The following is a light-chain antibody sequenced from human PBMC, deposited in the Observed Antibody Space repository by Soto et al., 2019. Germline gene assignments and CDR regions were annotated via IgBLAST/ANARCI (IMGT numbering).Light chain of an antibody. CDR3: QQSYSVPHT. CDR2: EVS. CDR1: HSLLHSDGNTY. J-gene: IGKJ5*01. V-gene: IGKV2D-29*01. Sequence: DIVMTQTPLSLSVTPGRSASISCKSSHSLLHSDGNTYLFWYVQKPGQPPQLLIYEVSNRFSGVPDRFSGSESGTDFALTISSLQPEDFATFYCQQSYSVPHTFGQGTRLEIK.